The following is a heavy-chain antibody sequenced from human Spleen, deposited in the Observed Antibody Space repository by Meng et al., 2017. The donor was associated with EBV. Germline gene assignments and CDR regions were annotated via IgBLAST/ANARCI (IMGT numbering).Heavy chain of an antibody. CDR1: GGSINNGGYS. CDR2: IYQSGSA. J-gene: IGHJ5*02. D-gene: IGHD4-17*01. V-gene: IGHV4-30-2*01. Sequence: LKLQESGSGLVKPSQTLSPTCAGSGGSINNGGYSWSWIRQPPGKGLDWIGYIYQSGSAYYNPSLKSRVTMSVDMSKNQFSLKLSSVTAADTAVYYCARGGGYGDYEGWFDPWGQGTLVTVSS. CDR3: ARGGGYGDYEGWFDP.